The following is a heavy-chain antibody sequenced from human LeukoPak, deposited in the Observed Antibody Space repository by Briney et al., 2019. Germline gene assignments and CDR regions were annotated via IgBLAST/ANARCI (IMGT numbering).Heavy chain of an antibody. CDR2: IYHSGST. Sequence: SETLSLTCAVSGGSISSGGYSWSWIRQPPGKGLEWIGYIYHSGSTYYNPSLKSRVTISVDRSKNQFSLKLSSVTAADTAVYYCARGGGSGRYSFDPWGQGTLVTVSS. CDR3: ARGGGSGRYSFDP. V-gene: IGHV4-30-2*01. J-gene: IGHJ5*02. D-gene: IGHD3-10*01. CDR1: GGSISSGGYS.